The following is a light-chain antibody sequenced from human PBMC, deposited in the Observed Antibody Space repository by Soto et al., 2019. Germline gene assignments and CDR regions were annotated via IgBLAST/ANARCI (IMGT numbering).Light chain of an antibody. CDR3: QHPASHSGP. CDR1: QSISSC. Sequence: SQLARAPSAVSATVGSTVTITCRATQSISSCLNWYQQKPGKAPKLLIYAASSLESGVPSRFSGSGSGTELTLPLSRLPPEDFALHSWQHPASHSGPFAGGTKVDIK. V-gene: IGKV1-5*01. CDR2: AAS. J-gene: IGKJ4*01.